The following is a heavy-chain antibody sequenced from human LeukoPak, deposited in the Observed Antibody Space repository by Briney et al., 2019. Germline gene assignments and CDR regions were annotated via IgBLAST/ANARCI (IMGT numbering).Heavy chain of an antibody. Sequence: GGSLRLSCAASGFTFSSNYMSWVRQAPGKGLEWVSVIYSGGSTYYPDSVKGRFTISRDNSKNTLYLQMNSLRAEDTAVYYCARGAAVAQRFRHFDYWGQGTLVTVSS. CDR3: ARGAAVAQRFRHFDY. CDR1: GFTFSSNY. CDR2: IYSGGST. D-gene: IGHD6-19*01. V-gene: IGHV3-53*01. J-gene: IGHJ4*02.